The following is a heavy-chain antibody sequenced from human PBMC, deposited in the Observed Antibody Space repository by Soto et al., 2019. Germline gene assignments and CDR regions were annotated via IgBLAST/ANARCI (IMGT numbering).Heavy chain of an antibody. CDR3: ARDCKGRDGYTNYYYYGKDV. D-gene: IGHD5-12*01. CDR1: GFTFNNYH. Sequence: EVQLVESGGGLVKPGGSLRLSCAASGFTFNNYHMNWVRQSPGKGLEWVASISSSSDYIYYADSMKGRFTVSRDNAKNSLFLQMNSLRAEDTAVYYCARDCKGRDGYTNYYYYGKDVWGQGTTVTVSS. CDR2: ISSSSDYI. V-gene: IGHV3-21*01. J-gene: IGHJ6*02.